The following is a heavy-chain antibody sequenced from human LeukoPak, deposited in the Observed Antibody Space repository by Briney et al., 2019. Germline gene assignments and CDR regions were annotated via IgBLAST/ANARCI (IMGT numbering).Heavy chain of an antibody. CDR2: FDPEDGEA. CDR3: ATLIAAAGTPNYYYYYMDV. Sequence: ASVKVSCKVSGYTLTELSMHWVRQAPGKGLEWKGGFDPEDGEAIYAQKFQGRVTMTEDTSTDTAYMELSSLRSEDTAVYYCATLIAAAGTPNYYYYYMDVWGKGTTVTVSS. CDR1: GYTLTELS. V-gene: IGHV1-24*01. D-gene: IGHD6-13*01. J-gene: IGHJ6*03.